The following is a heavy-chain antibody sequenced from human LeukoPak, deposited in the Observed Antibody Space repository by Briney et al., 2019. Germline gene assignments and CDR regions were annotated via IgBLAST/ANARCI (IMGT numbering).Heavy chain of an antibody. CDR1: GFTFDDYT. D-gene: IGHD3-22*01. CDR3: AKDIERIYYDSSGYPDY. V-gene: IGHV3-43*01. CDR2: ISWDGGST. Sequence: GGSLRLSCAASGFTFDDYTMHWVRQAPGKGLEWVSLISWDGGSTYYADSVKGRFTISRDNSKNSLYLQMNSLRTEDTALYYCAKDIERIYYDSSGYPDYWGQGTLVTVSS. J-gene: IGHJ4*02.